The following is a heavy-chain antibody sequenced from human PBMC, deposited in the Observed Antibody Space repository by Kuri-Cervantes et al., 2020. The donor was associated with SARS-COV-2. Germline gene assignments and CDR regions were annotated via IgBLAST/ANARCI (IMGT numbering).Heavy chain of an antibody. J-gene: IGHJ4*02. CDR2: MNPNSGNT. CDR1: GYTFTSYD. V-gene: IGHV1-8*01. Sequence: ASVKVSCKASGYTFTSYDINWVRQATGQGLEWMGWMNPNSGNTGYAQKFQGRVTITADKSTSTAYMELSSLRSEDTAVYYCARVRSTSPFDYWGQGTLVTVSS. CDR3: ARVRSTSPFDY. D-gene: IGHD2-2*01.